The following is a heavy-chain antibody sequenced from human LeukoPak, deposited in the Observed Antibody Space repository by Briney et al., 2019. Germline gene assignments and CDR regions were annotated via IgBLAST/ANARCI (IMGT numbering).Heavy chain of an antibody. CDR2: IYSSGNT. J-gene: IGHJ4*02. V-gene: IGHV4-4*07. D-gene: IGHD5-18*01. CDR1: GGAIRNYY. Sequence: TETLSLTCTVSGGAIRNYYWSWIRQPAGKGLEWIGRIYSSGNTKYNPSLKSRVTMSVDTSKNQFSLKLSSVTAADTAVYYCARDSGGNSYGDLDYWGQGTLVTVSS. CDR3: ARDSGGNSYGDLDY.